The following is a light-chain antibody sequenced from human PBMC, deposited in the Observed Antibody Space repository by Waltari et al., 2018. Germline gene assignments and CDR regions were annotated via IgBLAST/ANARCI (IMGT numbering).Light chain of an antibody. J-gene: IGKJ1*01. CDR2: GAS. Sequence: EIVLTQSPGTLSLSPGDRPTLSCRASQSVSRTLAWYQQKPGQAPSLLIYGASIRATGVPDRFSGSGSGTDFSLTISRLEPEDFAVYYCQHYVTLPVTFGQGTKVEIK. CDR3: QHYVTLPVT. V-gene: IGKV3-20*01. CDR1: QSVSRT.